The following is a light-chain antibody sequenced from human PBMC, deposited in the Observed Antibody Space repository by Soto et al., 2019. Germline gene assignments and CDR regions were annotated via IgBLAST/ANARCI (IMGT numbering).Light chain of an antibody. CDR1: QSINSW. J-gene: IGKJ1*01. CDR2: DAS. CDR3: QQYTSYSWT. V-gene: IGKV1-5*01. Sequence: DIQMTQSPSTLSASVGDRVTITCRASQSINSWLAWYQQKPGKAPQILIYDASTLKSGFPSRFSASGSGTEFSLLISSLQTDDFANYYCQQYTSYSWTFGQGTKVEI.